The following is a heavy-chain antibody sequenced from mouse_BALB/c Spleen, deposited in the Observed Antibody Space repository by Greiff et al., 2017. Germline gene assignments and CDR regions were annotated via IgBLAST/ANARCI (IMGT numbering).Heavy chain of an antibody. CDR3: ARAWDEAYYLDY. V-gene: IGHV5-9-4*01. D-gene: IGHD4-1*01. CDR2: ISSGGSYT. Sequence: EVKLMESGGGLVKPGGSLKLSCAASGFTFSSYAMSWVRQSPEKRLEWVAEISSGGSYTYYPDTVTGRFTISRDNAKNTLYLEMSSLRSEDTAMYDCARAWDEAYYLDYWGQGTTLTVSS. CDR1: GFTFSSYA. J-gene: IGHJ2*01.